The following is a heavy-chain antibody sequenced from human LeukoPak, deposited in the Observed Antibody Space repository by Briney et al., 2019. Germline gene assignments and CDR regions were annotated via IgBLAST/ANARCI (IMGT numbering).Heavy chain of an antibody. CDR1: GFTFSDYY. CDR3: ARELYNPYDY. CDR2: IISSGSTI. V-gene: IGHV3-11*04. J-gene: IGHJ4*02. Sequence: PGGSLRLSCAASGFTFSDYYMSWIRQDPGKGLEWVSYIISSGSTIYYADSVKGRFTISRENAKNSLYLQMNSLRAEDTAVYYCARELYNPYDYWGQGTLVTVSS. D-gene: IGHD1-1*01.